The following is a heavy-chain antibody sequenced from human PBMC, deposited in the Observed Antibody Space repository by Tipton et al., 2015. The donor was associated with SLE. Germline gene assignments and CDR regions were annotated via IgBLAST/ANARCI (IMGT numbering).Heavy chain of an antibody. J-gene: IGHJ4*02. D-gene: IGHD3-10*01. Sequence: SLRLSCAASGFTFSSYRMNWVRQAPGKGLEWVSSISSSSSYIYYADSVKGRFTISRDNAKNSLYLQMNSLRAEDTAVYYCARWGLKFGEFCFDYWGQGTLVTVSS. CDR3: ARWGLKFGEFCFDY. CDR1: GFTFSSYR. CDR2: ISSSSSYI. V-gene: IGHV3-21*01.